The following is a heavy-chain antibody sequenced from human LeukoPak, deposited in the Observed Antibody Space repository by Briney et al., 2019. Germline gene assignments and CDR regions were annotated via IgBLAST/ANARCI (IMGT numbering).Heavy chain of an antibody. Sequence: GGPLRLPFASSGFTFISYAKHGAPRPPGRGLEYVSAISSNGVSTYYANSVKGRFTISRDNSKNTLYLQMNSLRAEDTAVYYCAGPIYGSGIFHYWGQGTLVTVSS. CDR3: AGPIYGSGIFHY. J-gene: IGHJ4*02. CDR1: GFTFISYA. D-gene: IGHD3-10*01. V-gene: IGHV3-64*01. CDR2: ISSNGVST.